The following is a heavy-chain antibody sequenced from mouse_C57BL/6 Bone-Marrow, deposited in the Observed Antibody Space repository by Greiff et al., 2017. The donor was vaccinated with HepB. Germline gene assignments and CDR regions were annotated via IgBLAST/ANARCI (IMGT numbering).Heavy chain of an antibody. D-gene: IGHD2-4*01. CDR3: TREGLRRYYYAMDY. Sequence: EVQRVESGTVLARPGASVKMSCKTSGYTFTSYWMHWVKQRPGQGLEWIGAIYPGNSDTSYNQKFKGKAKLTAVTSASTAYMELSSLTNEDSAVYYCTREGLRRYYYAMDYWGQGTSVTVSS. CDR1: GYTFTSYW. CDR2: IYPGNSDT. J-gene: IGHJ4*01. V-gene: IGHV1-5*01.